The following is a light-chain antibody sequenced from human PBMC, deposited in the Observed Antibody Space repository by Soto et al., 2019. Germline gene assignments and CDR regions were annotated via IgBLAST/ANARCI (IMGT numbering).Light chain of an antibody. CDR2: GAS. J-gene: IGKJ1*01. Sequence: EIVLTQSPATLSLSPGERASLSCRASQSVSSYLAWYQQKPGQAPRLLIYGASNRATGIPDRFSGGGSGTDFTLTISRLEPEDFAVYYCQQYGSSGTFGQGTKVDIK. CDR3: QQYGSSGT. CDR1: QSVSSY. V-gene: IGKV3-20*01.